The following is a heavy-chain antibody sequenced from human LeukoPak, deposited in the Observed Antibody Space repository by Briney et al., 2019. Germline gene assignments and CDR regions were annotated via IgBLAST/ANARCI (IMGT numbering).Heavy chain of an antibody. CDR1: GYTFTGYY. V-gene: IGHV1-2*02. D-gene: IGHD2-15*01. J-gene: IGHJ4*02. CDR2: INPNSGDT. CDR3: ARDYCSGGSCYPGLDY. Sequence: ASVKVSCKASGYTFTGYYMHWVRQAPGQGLEWMGWINPNSGDTNYAQKFQGRVTMTRDTSISTAYMELSRLRSDDTAVYYCARDYCSGGSCYPGLDYWGQGTLVTVSS.